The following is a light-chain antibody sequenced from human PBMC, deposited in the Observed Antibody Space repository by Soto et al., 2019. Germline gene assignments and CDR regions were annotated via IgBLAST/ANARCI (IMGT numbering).Light chain of an antibody. Sequence: QSALTQPASVSGSPGQSITISCTGTSSDVGDYNYVSWYQQHPGKAPKLMIYDVSNRPSAVSNRFSGSKSGNTASLTNSRLQAEDEADYYCSSYTSSSTLVFGGGTKLTVL. CDR1: SSDVGDYNY. V-gene: IGLV2-14*01. J-gene: IGLJ2*01. CDR2: DVS. CDR3: SSYTSSSTLV.